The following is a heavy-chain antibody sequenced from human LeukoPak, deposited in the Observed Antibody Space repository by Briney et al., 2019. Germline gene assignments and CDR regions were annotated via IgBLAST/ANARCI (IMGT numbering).Heavy chain of an antibody. CDR2: INPAGRDT. J-gene: IGHJ4*02. V-gene: IGHV3-7*01. CDR1: GFTFSDYW. D-gene: IGHD2-2*01. Sequence: AGGSLRVSCEGSGFTFSDYWVGWVRQALGKGLEWVANINPAGRDTYYVDSVKGRFTISRDNVKKSTFLQMNSLRVEETAFYHCVRWGVTAGMQDWGQGTLVTVSS. CDR3: VRWGVTAGMQD.